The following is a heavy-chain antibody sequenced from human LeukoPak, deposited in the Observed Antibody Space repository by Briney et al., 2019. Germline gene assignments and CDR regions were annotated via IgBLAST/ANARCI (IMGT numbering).Heavy chain of an antibody. CDR2: IFTDGSTT. J-gene: IGHJ4*02. CDR3: ARVQPHYYDSSGYPPDY. CDR1: EFNFFSYG. Sequence: PGGSLRLSCVASEFNFFSYGMQWVRQAPGKGLVWVSRIFTDGSTTSYADSVKGRFTISRDNAKNTLYLQMNILRAEDTAVYYCARVQPHYYDSSGYPPDYWGQGTLVTVSS. D-gene: IGHD3-22*01. V-gene: IGHV3-74*01.